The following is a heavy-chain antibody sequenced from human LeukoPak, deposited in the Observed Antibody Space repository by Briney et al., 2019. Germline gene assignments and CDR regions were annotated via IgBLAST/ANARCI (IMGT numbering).Heavy chain of an antibody. J-gene: IGHJ4*02. Sequence: SETLSLTCTVSGGSISSYYWSWIRQPAGKGLEWIGRIYTSGSTDYNPSLKSRVTMSVDTSKNRFSLNLNSVTAADTAVYYCARGSTGNFDYWGRGTLVTVSS. CDR1: GGSISSYY. CDR2: IYTSGST. V-gene: IGHV4-4*07. CDR3: ARGSTGNFDY. D-gene: IGHD7-27*01.